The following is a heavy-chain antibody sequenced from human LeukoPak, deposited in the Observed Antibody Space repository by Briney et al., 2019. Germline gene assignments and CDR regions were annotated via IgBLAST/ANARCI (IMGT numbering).Heavy chain of an antibody. J-gene: IGHJ5*02. CDR1: GGSISSYY. V-gene: IGHV4-59*08. CDR3: ARHVGYGNNWFDP. D-gene: IGHD3-22*01. Sequence: SETLSLTCTVSGGSISSYYWSWIRQPPRKGLEWIGYIYCSGSTNYNPSLKSRVTISVDTSKNQFSLKLSSVTAADTAVYYCARHVGYGNNWFDPWGQGTLVTVSS. CDR2: IYCSGST.